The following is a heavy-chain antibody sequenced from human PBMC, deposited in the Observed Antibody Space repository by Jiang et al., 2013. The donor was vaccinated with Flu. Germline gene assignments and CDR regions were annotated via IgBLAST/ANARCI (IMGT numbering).Heavy chain of an antibody. Sequence: GSGLVKPSQTLSLTCAISGDSVSSDSATWNWIRQSPSRGLEWLGRTKYRSRWYIDYAGSVKSRITINPDTSKNQFSLQLNSVTPEDTAVYYCVRDHDSGWDQFDFWGQGTLVTVSS. CDR1: GDSVSSDSAT. CDR3: VRDHDSGWDQFDF. V-gene: IGHV6-1*01. J-gene: IGHJ4*02. D-gene: IGHD6-19*01. CDR2: TKYRSRWYI.